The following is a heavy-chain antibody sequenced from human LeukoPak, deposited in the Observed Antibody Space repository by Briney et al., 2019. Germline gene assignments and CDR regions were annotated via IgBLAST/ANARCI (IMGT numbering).Heavy chain of an antibody. CDR1: VGTFSSYA. V-gene: IGHV1-69*06. D-gene: IGHD1-20*01. Sequence: SPKVSCEASVGTFSSYAISWVRQAPGQGLEWMGGITPIFGTANYAQKFQGRVTITADKSTSTAYMELSSLRSEDTAVYYCASNLAFYIWGQGTMVTVAS. CDR2: ITPIFGTA. J-gene: IGHJ3*02. CDR3: ASNLAFYI.